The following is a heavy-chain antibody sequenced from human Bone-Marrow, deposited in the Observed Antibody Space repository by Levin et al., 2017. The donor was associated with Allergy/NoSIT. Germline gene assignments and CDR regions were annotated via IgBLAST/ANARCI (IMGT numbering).Heavy chain of an antibody. CDR3: ARDRTYGILRNYGMDV. V-gene: IGHV3-21*01. J-gene: IGHJ6*02. CDR1: GFNFSTYN. D-gene: IGHD3-9*01. CDR2: INSGSTAI. Sequence: PGGSLRLSCAASGFNFSTYNMNWVRQAPGKALEWVSSINSGSTAIYYADSLKGRFTISRDNAENSLYLHMNGLRAGDTAVYYCARDRTYGILRNYGMDVWGQGTTVTVSS.